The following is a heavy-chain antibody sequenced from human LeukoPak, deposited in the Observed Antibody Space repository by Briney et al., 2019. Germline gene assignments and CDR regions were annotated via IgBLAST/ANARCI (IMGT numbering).Heavy chain of an antibody. D-gene: IGHD3-16*02. CDR3: ASYHYDYVWGSYRFDAFDI. CDR1: GFTFSDYY. CDR2: ISSSGSTI. V-gene: IGHV3-11*04. J-gene: IGHJ3*02. Sequence: GGSLRLSCAASGFTFSDYYMSWIRQAPGKGLEWVSYISSSGSTIYYADSVKGRFTISRDNAKNSLYLQMNSLRAEDTAVYYCASYHYDYVWGSYRFDAFDIWGQGTMVTVSS.